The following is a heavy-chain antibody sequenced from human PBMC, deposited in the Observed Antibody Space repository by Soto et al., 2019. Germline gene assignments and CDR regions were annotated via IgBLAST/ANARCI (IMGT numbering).Heavy chain of an antibody. CDR3: VKAYHSGTNNGLEY. J-gene: IGHJ4*02. D-gene: IGHD3-10*01. CDR2: IYYSGTT. CDR1: GYSISSSNW. Sequence: SETLSLTCAVSGYSISSSNWWGWIRQPPGKGLEWIGYIYYSGTTYYNPSLKSRVTMSVDTSKNQFSLKLSSVTAADTAVYYCVKAYHSGTNNGLEYWGQGTLVTVS. V-gene: IGHV4-28*01.